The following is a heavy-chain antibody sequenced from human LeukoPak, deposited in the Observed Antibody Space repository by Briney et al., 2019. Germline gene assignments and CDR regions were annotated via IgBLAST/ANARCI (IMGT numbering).Heavy chain of an antibody. CDR2: IIPIFCTA. D-gene: IGHD3-22*01. J-gene: IGHJ4*02. Sequence: SVKVSCKASGGTFSSYAISWVRQAPGQGLEWMGGIIPIFCTANYAQKFQGRVTITADESTSTAYMELSSLRSEDTAVYYCARGGRSYYDSSGYYFFDYWGQGTLVTVSS. CDR1: GGTFSSYA. CDR3: ARGGRSYYDSSGYYFFDY. V-gene: IGHV1-69*01.